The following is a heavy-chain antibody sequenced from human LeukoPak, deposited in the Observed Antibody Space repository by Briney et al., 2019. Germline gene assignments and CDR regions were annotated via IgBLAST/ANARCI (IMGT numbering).Heavy chain of an antibody. Sequence: GGSLRLSCAASGFTFSSYAMHWVRQAPGKGLEWVAVISYDGSNKCYADSVKGRFTISRDNSKNTLYLQMNSLRAEDTAVYYCARGGLGMKENNFDYWGQGTLVTVSS. CDR1: GFTFSSYA. CDR2: ISYDGSNK. J-gene: IGHJ4*02. D-gene: IGHD7-27*01. V-gene: IGHV3-30*04. CDR3: ARGGLGMKENNFDY.